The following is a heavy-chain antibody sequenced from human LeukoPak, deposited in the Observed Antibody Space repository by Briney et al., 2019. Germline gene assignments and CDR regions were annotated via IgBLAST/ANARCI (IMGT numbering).Heavy chain of an antibody. CDR1: GFTFSSHA. D-gene: IGHD3-3*01. CDR2: ISASGGDT. CDR3: ARKITIFSYFYGMDV. Sequence: GGSLRLSCAASGFTFSSHAMSWVRQAPGKGLEWVSVISASGGDTYYADSVKGRFSISRGNSKNTLYLQMNSLGAEDTAVYYCARKITIFSYFYGMDVWGQGTTVTVSS. V-gene: IGHV3-23*01. J-gene: IGHJ6*02.